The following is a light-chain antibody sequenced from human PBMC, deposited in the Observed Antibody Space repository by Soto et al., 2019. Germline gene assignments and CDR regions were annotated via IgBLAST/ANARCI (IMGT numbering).Light chain of an antibody. CDR1: QRVSSN. CDR3: QQYNNWPPLT. J-gene: IGKJ4*01. CDR2: GAS. V-gene: IGKV3-15*01. Sequence: EIVMTQSPATLSVSPGERATLSCRASQRVSSNLAWYQQKPGQAPRLLIYGASTRATGIPARFSGSGSGTEFTLTISSLQSEDFAVYYCQQYNNWPPLTFGGGTKVEI.